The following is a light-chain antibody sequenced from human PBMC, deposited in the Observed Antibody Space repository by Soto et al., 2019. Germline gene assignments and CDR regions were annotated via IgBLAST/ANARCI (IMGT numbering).Light chain of an antibody. J-gene: IGKJ1*01. CDR1: QSISNW. CDR2: DAS. Sequence: DIQMTQSPSTLSASVGDRVTITCRASQSISNWLAWYQQKPGKAPKLLIYDASSLESGVPSRFSGSGSGTEFTLTISSLQPDDFATYYCQHYNSDPWTFGQGTKVDI. CDR3: QHYNSDPWT. V-gene: IGKV1-5*01.